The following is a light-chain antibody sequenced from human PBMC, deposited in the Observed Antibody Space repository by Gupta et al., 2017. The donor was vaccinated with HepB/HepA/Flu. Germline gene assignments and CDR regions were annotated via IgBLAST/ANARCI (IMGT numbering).Light chain of an antibody. CDR3: QEWKITTGG. V-gene: IGLV3-1*01. CDR1: KLAEKY. Sequence: SYEMTQPPSVSVSPGQTASITCSGDKLAEKYVCWYQQKPGQSPVLIIYQDKKRPSGIPERFSGSNSGNTVTLTISGTQAMEEAYYFCQEWKITTGGFGGGTQLTVL. J-gene: IGLJ2*01. CDR2: QDK.